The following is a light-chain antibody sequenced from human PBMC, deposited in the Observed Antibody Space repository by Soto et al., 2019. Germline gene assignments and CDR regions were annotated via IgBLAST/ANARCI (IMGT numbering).Light chain of an antibody. Sequence: QSVLTQPPSVSGAPGQRVTISCTGSSSNIGAGYDVHWYQQLPGTAPKLLIYDNSNRPSGVPDRFSGSKSGTSASLAITGLQAEDEADYYCQSYDSSLSAYVFGTGTMLTVL. J-gene: IGLJ1*01. V-gene: IGLV1-40*01. CDR1: SSNIGAGYD. CDR2: DNS. CDR3: QSYDSSLSAYV.